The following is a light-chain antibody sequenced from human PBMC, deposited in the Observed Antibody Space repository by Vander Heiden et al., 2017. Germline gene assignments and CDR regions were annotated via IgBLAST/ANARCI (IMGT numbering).Light chain of an antibody. V-gene: IGKV3-11*01. CDR1: QSASSY. CDR3: QQRSNWPRLT. J-gene: IGKJ4*01. CDR2: DAS. Sequence: EIVLTQSPATLSLPPGDRATLPCRASQSASSYLAWYQQKPGQAPRRLIYDASNRATGIPARFSGSGSGTDFTLTISSLEPEDFAVYYCQQRSNWPRLTFGGGTKVEIK.